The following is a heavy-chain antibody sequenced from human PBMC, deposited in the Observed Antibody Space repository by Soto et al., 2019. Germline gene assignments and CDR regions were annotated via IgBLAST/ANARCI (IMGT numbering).Heavy chain of an antibody. V-gene: IGHV3-7*01. Sequence: EVQLVESGGDLVQPGGSLRLSCTASGFTFSNYWMSWVRQAPGKGLEWVANIGQDGSQRNYVDSVKGRFTISRDNAENSLYLQMNSLRAEDTAIYYCASAPHIGPWGQGTLVTVSS. D-gene: IGHD2-21*01. CDR3: ASAPHIGP. CDR1: GFTFSNYW. CDR2: IGQDGSQR. J-gene: IGHJ5*02.